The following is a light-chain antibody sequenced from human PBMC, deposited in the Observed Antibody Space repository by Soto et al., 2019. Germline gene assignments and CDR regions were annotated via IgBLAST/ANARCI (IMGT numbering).Light chain of an antibody. J-gene: IGLJ1*01. CDR3: QSYDSSLSVFYF. Sequence: QSVLTQPPSVSGAPGQRVTISCTGSSSNIGAGYDVHWYQQLPGTAPKLLIYGNSNRPSGVPDRFSGSKSGTSASLAITGPQVEDEAYYYCQSYDSSLSVFYFSGPGTKFPV. V-gene: IGLV1-40*01. CDR2: GNS. CDR1: SSNIGAGYD.